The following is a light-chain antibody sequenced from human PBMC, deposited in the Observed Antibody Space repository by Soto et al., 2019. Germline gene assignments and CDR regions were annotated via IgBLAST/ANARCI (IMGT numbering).Light chain of an antibody. CDR1: SSDVGGYNY. J-gene: IGLJ1*01. Sequence: QSVLTQPASVSGSPGQSITISCTGTSSDVGGYNYVSWYQQHPGKAPKLMIYEVSNRPSGVSNRFSGSKSGNTASLTISGLQAEDEADYYCSSYPSSSTLNYVFGTGTKVTVL. CDR2: EVS. CDR3: SSYPSSSTLNYV. V-gene: IGLV2-14*01.